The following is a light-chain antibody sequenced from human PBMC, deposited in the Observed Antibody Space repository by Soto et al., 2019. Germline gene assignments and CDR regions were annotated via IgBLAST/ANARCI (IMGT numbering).Light chain of an antibody. CDR3: SAYTSYSTV. Sequence: QSALTQPASVSGSPGQSITLSCTGTSSDVGAHNYVSWYQLHPGKAPKLVIYDVSDRPSGVSNRFSGSKSGNTASLTISGLQAEDEADYYCSAYTSYSTVFGGGTQLTVL. V-gene: IGLV2-14*03. J-gene: IGLJ2*01. CDR2: DVS. CDR1: SSDVGAHNY.